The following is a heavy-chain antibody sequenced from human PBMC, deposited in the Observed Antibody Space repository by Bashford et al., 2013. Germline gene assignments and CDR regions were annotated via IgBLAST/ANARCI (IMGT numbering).Heavy chain of an antibody. CDR3: AKAYHGYCSGGSCYPFDY. V-gene: IGHV3-30*18. CDR2: ISYDGSNK. Sequence: VRQAPGKGLDGAVISYDGSNKYYADSVKGRFTISRDNSKNTLYLQMNSLRAEDTAVYYCAKAYHGYCSGGSCYPFDYWGQGTLVTVSS. J-gene: IGHJ4*02. D-gene: IGHD2-15*01.